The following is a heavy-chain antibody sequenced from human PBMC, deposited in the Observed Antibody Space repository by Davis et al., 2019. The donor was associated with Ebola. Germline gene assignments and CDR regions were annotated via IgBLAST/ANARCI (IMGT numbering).Heavy chain of an antibody. J-gene: IGHJ4*02. CDR2: ISNGGRT. Sequence: MPSETLSLTCSVPGGSVGSDYWSWNRQSPGKGLEWIAFISNGGRTIYNPSLRGRVTISIDTSKNQFSLEVRSVTAADTAFYYCVRGSDAYKTGYWGQGTLVTVSS. CDR3: VRGSDAYKTGY. CDR1: GGSVGSDY. V-gene: IGHV4-59*02. D-gene: IGHD5-24*01.